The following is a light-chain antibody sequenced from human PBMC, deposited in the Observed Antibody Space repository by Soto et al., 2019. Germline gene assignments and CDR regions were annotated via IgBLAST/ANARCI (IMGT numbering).Light chain of an antibody. Sequence: QPVLTQSPSASSSLVASAKLTCALRSGHSSYAMAWHQQQPEKAPRYLMKLSSDGSNSKGHGIPDRFSGSSSGAERYLTISSLQSEDEADYHCQTLDTCARVGFGGGTKLTVL. CDR1: SGHSSYA. CDR2: LSSDGSN. J-gene: IGLJ2*01. CDR3: QTLDTCARVG. V-gene: IGLV4-69*01.